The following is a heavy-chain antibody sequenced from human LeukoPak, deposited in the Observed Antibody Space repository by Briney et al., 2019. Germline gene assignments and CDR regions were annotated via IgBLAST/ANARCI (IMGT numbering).Heavy chain of an antibody. J-gene: IGHJ4*02. Sequence: PSETLSLTCAVYGGSFRGYYWSWIRQPPGKGLEWIGEINHSGSTNYNPSLKSRVTISVDTSKNQFSLKLSSVTAADTAVYYCARGRSLDYWGQGTLVTVSS. V-gene: IGHV4-34*01. CDR2: INHSGST. CDR3: ARGRSLDY. CDR1: GGSFRGYY.